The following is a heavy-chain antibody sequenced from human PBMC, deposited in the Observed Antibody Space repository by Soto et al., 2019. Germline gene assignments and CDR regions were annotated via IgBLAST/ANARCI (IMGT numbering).Heavy chain of an antibody. CDR2: INSDGSTT. J-gene: IGHJ4*02. V-gene: IGHV3-74*01. CDR1: GFTFSSYW. D-gene: IGHD2-21*02. Sequence: GGSLRLSCAASGFTFSSYWMHWVRQAPGKGLVWVARINSDGSTTNYADSVKGRYTISRDNAKNTLYLQMNSLRADDTAVYYCASVVTGKEFDYWGQGTLVTVSS. CDR3: ASVVTGKEFDY.